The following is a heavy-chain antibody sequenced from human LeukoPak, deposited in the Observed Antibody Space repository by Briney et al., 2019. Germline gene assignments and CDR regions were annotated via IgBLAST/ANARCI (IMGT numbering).Heavy chain of an antibody. D-gene: IGHD1-14*01. J-gene: IGHJ4*02. CDR2: IHPDSSDK. CDR1: GFTFRHSW. Sequence: GGSLRLSCEASGFTFRHSWLSWIRQTPGKGLEWGANIHPDSSDKFYVDSMEGRFTISRDNTKNSLYLQIDNARLDDTGLYYCTRLPRETAGDYWGQGVPVIVSS. V-gene: IGHV3-7*03. CDR3: TRLPRETAGDY.